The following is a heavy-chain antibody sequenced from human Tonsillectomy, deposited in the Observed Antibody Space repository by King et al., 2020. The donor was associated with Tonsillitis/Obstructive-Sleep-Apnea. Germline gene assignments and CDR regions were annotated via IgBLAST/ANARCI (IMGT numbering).Heavy chain of an antibody. V-gene: IGHV4-34*01. J-gene: IGHJ6*03. CDR3: AGRFLYWLLYRSLTENYYMDV. CDR1: GGSFSGYY. D-gene: IGHD3-3*01. CDR2: INHSGST. Sequence: VQLQQWGAGLLKPSETLSLTCAVYGGSFSGYYWSWIRQPPGKGLEWIGEINHSGSTNYNPSLKSRVTISVDTSKNQFSLKLSSVTAADTDVYYCAGRFLYWLLYRSLTENYYMDVWGKGTTVTVSS.